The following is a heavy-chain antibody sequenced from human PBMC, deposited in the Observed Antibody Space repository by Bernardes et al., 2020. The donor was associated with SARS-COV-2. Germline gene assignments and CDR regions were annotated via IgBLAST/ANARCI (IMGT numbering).Heavy chain of an antibody. D-gene: IGHD3-10*01. CDR2: ISGSGGST. V-gene: IGHV3-23*01. CDR3: AKAPPGGDGSGSYNYYYGMDV. J-gene: IGHJ6*02. CDR1: GFTFSSYA. Sequence: GGSLRLSCAASGFTFSSYAMSWVRQAPGKGLEWVSAISGSGGSTYYADSVKGRFTISRDNSKNTLYLQMNSLRAEDTAVYYCAKAPPGGDGSGSYNYYYGMDVWGQGTTVTVSS.